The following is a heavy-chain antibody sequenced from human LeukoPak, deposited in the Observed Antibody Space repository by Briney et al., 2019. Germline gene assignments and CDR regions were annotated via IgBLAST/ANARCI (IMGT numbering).Heavy chain of an antibody. CDR2: IIPILGIA. J-gene: IGHJ4*02. Sequence: SVKVSCKASGGTFSSYATSWVRQAPGQGLEWMGRIIPILGIANYAQKFQGRVTITADKSTSTAYMELSSLRSEDTAVYYCATTWEGYCSSTSCQGGDYWGQGTLVTVSS. D-gene: IGHD2-2*01. CDR1: GGTFSSYA. V-gene: IGHV1-69*04. CDR3: ATTWEGYCSSTSCQGGDY.